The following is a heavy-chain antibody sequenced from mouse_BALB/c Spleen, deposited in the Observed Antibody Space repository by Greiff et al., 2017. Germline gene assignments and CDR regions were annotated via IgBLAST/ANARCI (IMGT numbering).Heavy chain of an antibody. CDR3: ARLGLPYAMDY. CDR1: GFTFSSFG. V-gene: IGHV5-17*02. J-gene: IGHJ4*01. Sequence: EVNVVESGGGLVQPGGSRKLSCAASGFTFSSFGMHWVRQAPEKGLEWVAYISSGSSTIYYADTVKGRFTISRDNPKNTLFLQMTSLRSEDTAMYYCARLGLPYAMDYWGQGTSVTVSS. CDR2: ISSGSSTI. D-gene: IGHD3-1*01.